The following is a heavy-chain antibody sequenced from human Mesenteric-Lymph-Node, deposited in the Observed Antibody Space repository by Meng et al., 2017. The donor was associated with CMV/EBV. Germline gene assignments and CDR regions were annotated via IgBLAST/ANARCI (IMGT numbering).Heavy chain of an antibody. CDR3: AAAGRYYDSSRGMDV. Sequence: GGSLRLSCAASGFTFSGHTMNWVRQAPGKGLEWVSYISSSSSSIFYSDSVKGRFTISRDNAKNSLYLQMSSLRAEDTAVYYCAAAGRYYDSSRGMDVWGQGTTVTVSS. J-gene: IGHJ6*02. D-gene: IGHD3-22*01. V-gene: IGHV3-48*04. CDR2: ISSSSSSI. CDR1: GFTFSGHT.